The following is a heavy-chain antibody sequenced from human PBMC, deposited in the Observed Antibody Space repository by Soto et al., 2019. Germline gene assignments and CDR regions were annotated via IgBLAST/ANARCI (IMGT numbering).Heavy chain of an antibody. D-gene: IGHD6-19*01. CDR2: ISSSGSTI. J-gene: IGHJ5*02. V-gene: IGHV3-11*01. CDR1: GFTFTDYY. Sequence: GGSLRLSCAASGFTFTDYYMSWIRQAPGKGLEWVSYISSSGSTIYYADSVKGRFTISRDTAKNSLYLQMNSLRAEDTAVYYCARDHRTVRSGWLLVWFDPWGQGTLVTVS. CDR3: ARDHRTVRSGWLLVWFDP.